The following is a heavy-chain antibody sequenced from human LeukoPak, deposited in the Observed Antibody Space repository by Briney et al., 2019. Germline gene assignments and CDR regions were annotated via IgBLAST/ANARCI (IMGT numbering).Heavy chain of an antibody. Sequence: SETLSLTCAVYGGSFSGYYWSWIRQPPGKGLEWIGEINHSGSTNYNPSLKSRVTISVDTSKNQFSLKLSPVTAADTAVYYCARGLRGNDYWGQGTLVTVSS. V-gene: IGHV4-34*01. CDR1: GGSFSGYY. CDR2: INHSGST. J-gene: IGHJ4*02. D-gene: IGHD4-23*01. CDR3: ARGLRGNDY.